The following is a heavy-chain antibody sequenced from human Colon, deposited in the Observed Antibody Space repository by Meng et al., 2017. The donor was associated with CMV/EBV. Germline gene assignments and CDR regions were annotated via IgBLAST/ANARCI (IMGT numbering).Heavy chain of an antibody. CDR1: GYTFTAKH. D-gene: IGHD2-21*01. V-gene: IGHV1-2*02. J-gene: IGHJ4*02. CDR2: IYPQNGGT. Sequence: VQLTKSGAEVKKSGASVKVDCKTSGYTFTAKHLHWVRHAPGQGLEWMGWIYPQNGGTYFAQKFQGRVTMTSDTSISTAYMELSSLTSDDTAIYYCIKEDWYFDFWGQGTLVTVSS. CDR3: IKEDWYFDF.